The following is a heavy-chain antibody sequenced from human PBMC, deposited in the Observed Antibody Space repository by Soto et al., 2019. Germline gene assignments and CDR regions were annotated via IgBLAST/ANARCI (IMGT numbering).Heavy chain of an antibody. CDR2: IYYTGAT. CDR3: ARDQGNSLDI. V-gene: IGHV4-30-4*01. J-gene: IGHJ3*02. Sequence: SETLSLTCTVSGGSVSSGDYQWTWIRQPPGKGLEWIGHIYYTGATYYNPSLKTRLTISLDTSKNQVSLSPNSVTAADTAVYYCARDQGNSLDIWGQGTMVTVSS. CDR1: GGSVSSGDYQ.